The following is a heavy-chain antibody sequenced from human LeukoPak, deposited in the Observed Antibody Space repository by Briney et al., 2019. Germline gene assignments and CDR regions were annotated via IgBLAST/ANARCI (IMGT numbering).Heavy chain of an antibody. J-gene: IGHJ3*02. V-gene: IGHV4-59*08. Sequence: SETLSLTCTVSGGSINTYYWRWIRQTPGKGLEWSAYVRDNGESNYNPSLKSRVAISIDTANNQISLRLNFVTASDTAIYYCARQPANTAAFDIWGLGTMVTVPS. CDR3: ARQPANTAAFDI. CDR2: VRDNGES. D-gene: IGHD5-18*01. CDR1: GGSINTYY.